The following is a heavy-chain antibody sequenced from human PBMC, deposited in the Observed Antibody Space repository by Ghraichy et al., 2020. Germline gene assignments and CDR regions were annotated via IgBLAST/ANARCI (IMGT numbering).Heavy chain of an antibody. CDR1: GGSISSSSYY. V-gene: IGHV4-39*01. D-gene: IGHD6-13*01. J-gene: IGHJ6*02. CDR3: ARVVIAAAGFFWDYYGMDV. Sequence: SETLSLTCTVSGGSISSSSYYWGWIRQPPGKGLEWIGSVSYTGSTYYSPSLESRVTISVDTSKNQFSLKLSSVTAADTAVYYCARVVIAAAGFFWDYYGMDVWGQGTTVTVSS. CDR2: VSYTGST.